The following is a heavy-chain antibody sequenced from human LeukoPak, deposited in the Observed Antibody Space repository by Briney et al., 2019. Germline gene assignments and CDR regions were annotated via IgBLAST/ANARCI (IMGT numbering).Heavy chain of an antibody. D-gene: IGHD3-10*01. J-gene: IGHJ4*02. V-gene: IGHV3-48*04. CDR3: ARDSRLLWFGELLG. CDR2: ISSSGSTI. CDR1: GFTFSSYS. Sequence: PGGSLRLSCAASGFTFSSYSMNWIRQAPGKGLEWVSYISSSGSTIYYADSVKGRFTISRDNAKNSLYLQMNSLRAEDTAVYYCARDSRLLWFGELLGWGQGTLVTVSS.